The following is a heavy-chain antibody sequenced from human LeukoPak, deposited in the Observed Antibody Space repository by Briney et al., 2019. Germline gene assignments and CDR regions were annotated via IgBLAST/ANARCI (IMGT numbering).Heavy chain of an antibody. CDR2: ISYDGSNK. J-gene: IGHJ4*02. D-gene: IGHD3-22*01. V-gene: IGHV3-30*03. CDR1: GFTFNSYG. Sequence: GGSLRLSCAASGFTFNSYGMHWVRQAPGKGLEWVAVISYDGSNKYYADSVKGRFAISRDNSKNTLYLQMNSLRAEDTAVYYCARASSSRITKIVVVFTSYYFDYWGQGALVTVSS. CDR3: ARASSSRITKIVVVFTSYYFDY.